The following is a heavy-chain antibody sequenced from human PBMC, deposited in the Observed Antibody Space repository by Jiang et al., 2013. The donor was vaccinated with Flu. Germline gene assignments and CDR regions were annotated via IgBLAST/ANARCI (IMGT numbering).Heavy chain of an antibody. CDR2: INTNTGNP. CDR3: AREPTTYGGNSDS. Sequence: YGMNWVRTGPLEKGLEWMGWINTNTGNPTYAQDFTGRFVFSLDTSVSTAYLQISSLKAEDTAVYYCAREPTTYGGNSDSWGQGTLVTVSS. J-gene: IGHJ4*02. CDR1: YG. V-gene: IGHV7-4-1*02. D-gene: IGHD4-23*01.